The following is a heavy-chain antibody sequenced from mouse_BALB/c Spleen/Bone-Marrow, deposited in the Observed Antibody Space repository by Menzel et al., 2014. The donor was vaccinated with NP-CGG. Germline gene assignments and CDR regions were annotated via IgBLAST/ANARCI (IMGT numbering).Heavy chain of an antibody. CDR2: IYPSDSYT. Sequence: QVTLKECGAELVRPGASVKLSCKASGYTFTSYWINWVKQRPGQGLEWIGNIYPSDSYTNYNQKFKDKATLTVDKSSSTAYMQLSSPTSEDSAVYYCTRKDYWGQGTLVTVSA. V-gene: IGHV1-69*02. CDR1: GYTFTSYW. CDR3: TRKDY. J-gene: IGHJ3*01.